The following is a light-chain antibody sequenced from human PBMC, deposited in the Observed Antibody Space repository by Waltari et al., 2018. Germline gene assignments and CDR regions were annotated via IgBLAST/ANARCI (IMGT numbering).Light chain of an antibody. CDR1: SRDVGGHDA. Sequence: HSALTQTASGSAPPGQSITVSCTGSSRDVGGHDAVTWYHDLTGKAPKVVIYDVSNRPSGVSDRFSGSKSGNTASLTISNLQAEDEADYYCSSQSSNNGVIFGGGTRVTVL. CDR3: SSQSSNNGVI. V-gene: IGLV2-14*03. CDR2: DVS. J-gene: IGLJ2*01.